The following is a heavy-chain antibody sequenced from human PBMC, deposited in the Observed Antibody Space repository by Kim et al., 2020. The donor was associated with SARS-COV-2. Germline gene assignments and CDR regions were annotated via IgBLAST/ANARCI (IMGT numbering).Heavy chain of an antibody. CDR3: ARDGTAMGPYYFDY. CDR1: GGSISSSSYY. J-gene: IGHJ4*02. CDR2: IYYSGST. Sequence: SETLSLTCTVSGGSISSSSYYWGWIRQPPGKGLEWIGSIYYSGSTYYNPSLKSRVTISVDTSKNQFSLKLSSVTAADTAVYYCARDGTAMGPYYFDYWGQGTLVTVSS. D-gene: IGHD5-18*01. V-gene: IGHV4-39*07.